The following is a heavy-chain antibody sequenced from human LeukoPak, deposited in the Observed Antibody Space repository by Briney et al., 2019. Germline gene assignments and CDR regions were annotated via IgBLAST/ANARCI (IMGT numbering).Heavy chain of an antibody. CDR3: ARSYPGVAARLTMDV. V-gene: IGHV1-18*01. J-gene: IGHJ6*03. CDR2: INAYNGNT. Sequence: ASVKVSCKASGYTFTSYGINWVRQAPGQGLEWMGWINAYNGNTNYVQKFQGRVTMTTDTSTSTVHMELRSLRSDDTAVYYCARSYPGVAARLTMDVWGKGTTVTVSS. CDR1: GYTFTSYG. D-gene: IGHD6-6*01.